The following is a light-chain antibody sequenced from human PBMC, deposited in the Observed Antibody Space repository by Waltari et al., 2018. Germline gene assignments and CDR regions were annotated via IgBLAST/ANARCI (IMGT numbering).Light chain of an antibody. CDR1: SSDVGSYKL. Sequence: QSALTQTASVSGSPGQSITISCTGTSSDVGSYKLVPWYQQHPAKAPKLMIYEGSKRPSGVSNRFSGSKSGNTASLTISGLQAEDEADYYCCSYAGSSSHVVFGGGTKLTVL. CDR3: CSYAGSSSHVV. V-gene: IGLV2-23*01. CDR2: EGS. J-gene: IGLJ2*01.